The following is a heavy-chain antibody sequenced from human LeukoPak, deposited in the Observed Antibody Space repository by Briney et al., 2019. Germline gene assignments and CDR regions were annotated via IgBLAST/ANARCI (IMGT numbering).Heavy chain of an antibody. CDR3: ATRGYSYGYEHTRAFDI. CDR2: TYPGDSDT. V-gene: IGHV5-51*01. D-gene: IGHD5-18*01. J-gene: IGHJ3*02. CDR1: GYSFTSYW. Sequence: GESLKISCKGSGYSFTSYWSGWVRQMPGKGPEWMGITYPGDSDTRYSPSFQGQVTISADKSISTAYLQWSSLKASDTAMYYCATRGYSYGYEHTRAFDIWGQGTMVTVSS.